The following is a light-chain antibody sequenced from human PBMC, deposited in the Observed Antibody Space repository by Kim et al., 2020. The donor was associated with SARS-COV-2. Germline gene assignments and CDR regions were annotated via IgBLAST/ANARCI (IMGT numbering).Light chain of an antibody. CDR2: EVY. CDR1: SSDLGSYIY. J-gene: IGLJ3*02. Sequence: QSALTQPASVSGSPGQSITIPCTGSSSDLGSYIYVSWYKQHPGTAPTVMIYEVYKRPSGVSNRFSGSKSGNTASLTISGLQAEDEADYYCTSYSSKNDGWVFGGGTKVTVL. CDR3: TSYSSKNDGWV. V-gene: IGLV2-14*01.